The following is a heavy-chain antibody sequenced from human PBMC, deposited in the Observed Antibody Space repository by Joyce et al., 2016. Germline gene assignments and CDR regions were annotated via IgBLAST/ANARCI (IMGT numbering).Heavy chain of an antibody. V-gene: IGHV3-9*01. J-gene: IGHJ3*02. CDR1: GFTFDDFA. CDR2: INWNGKTR. D-gene: IGHD2/OR15-2a*01. Sequence: EVQVVESGGGLAQPGRSLRLSCTASGFTFDDFAMHWIRQAPGKGLEWVSGINWNGKTRDYADSVQGRSFISRDNPRTSLHLQMTRLRDEDTALYFCAKGLTDCSLTTCYPSNDAFDMWGQGAMVIVSS. CDR3: AKGLTDCSLTTCYPSNDAFDM.